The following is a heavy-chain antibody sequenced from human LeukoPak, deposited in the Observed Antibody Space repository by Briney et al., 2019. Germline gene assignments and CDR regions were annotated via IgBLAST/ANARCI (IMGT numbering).Heavy chain of an antibody. V-gene: IGHV1-18*01. Sequence: ASVKVSCKASGYTFTSYGIIWGRQAPGQGLEWMGWISAYNGNTKQAKKPQGRVTRTTDTSTNTAYTEQRSLRSGDTAVYLCARDYRLVIYSIYASNWFDPWGEGTLVTVSS. CDR2: ISAYNGNT. CDR1: GYTFTSYG. J-gene: IGHJ5*02. CDR3: ARDYRLVIYSIYASNWFDP. D-gene: IGHD4-11*01.